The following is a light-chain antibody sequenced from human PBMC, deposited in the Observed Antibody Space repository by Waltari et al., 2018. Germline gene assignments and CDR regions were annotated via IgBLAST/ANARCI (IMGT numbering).Light chain of an antibody. CDR2: AAA. CDR3: HQSFSTPGEYT. J-gene: IGKJ2*01. V-gene: IGKV1-39*01. CDR1: QNIRTF. Sequence: DIQMTQSPSSLSASIGNRVPITCRAGQNIRTFLNWYQQKPGKAPKLLISAAASLQSGVPSRFSGGGSGTEFTLTISSLQPEDFATYYCHQSFSTPGEYTFGPGTKVEIK.